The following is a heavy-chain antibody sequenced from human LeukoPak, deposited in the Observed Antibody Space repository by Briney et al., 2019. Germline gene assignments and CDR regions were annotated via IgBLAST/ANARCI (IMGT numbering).Heavy chain of an antibody. Sequence: ASVKVSCKASGYTFTIYGIGWVRQAPGQGLEWMGWISAYTGNTNYAQKFQGRVTMTTDTSTSTAYMELSRLRSDDTAVYYCARDRHGGYPTYYFDYWGQGTLVTVSS. V-gene: IGHV1-18*01. J-gene: IGHJ4*02. CDR1: GYTFTIYG. CDR2: ISAYTGNT. D-gene: IGHD4-17*01. CDR3: ARDRHGGYPTYYFDY.